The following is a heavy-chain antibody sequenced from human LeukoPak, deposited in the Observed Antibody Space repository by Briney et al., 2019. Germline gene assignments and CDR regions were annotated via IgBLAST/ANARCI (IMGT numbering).Heavy chain of an antibody. CDR3: ARDRAIQLWPNFDY. CDR2: ISYDGSNK. J-gene: IGHJ4*02. CDR1: GFTFSSYA. Sequence: PGGSLRLSCAASGFTFSSYAMNWVRQAPGKGLEWVAVISYDGSNKYYADSVKGRFTISRDNSKNTLYLQMNSLRAEDTAVYYCARDRAIQLWPNFDYWGQGTLVTVSS. D-gene: IGHD5-18*01. V-gene: IGHV3-30-3*01.